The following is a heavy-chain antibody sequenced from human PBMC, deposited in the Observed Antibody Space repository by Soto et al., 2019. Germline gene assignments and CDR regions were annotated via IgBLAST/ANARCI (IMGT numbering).Heavy chain of an antibody. V-gene: IGHV2-26*01. Sequence: QVTLKESGPVLVKPTETLTLTCTVSGFSLSNARMGVSWIRQPQGKALEWLAHIFSNDENSYSTSLKSRLTNSKDTSKSQVVLTMTNMDPVDTATYYCALIRGYSYGIYYFDYWGQGTLVTVSS. J-gene: IGHJ4*02. CDR3: ALIRGYSYGIYYFDY. D-gene: IGHD5-18*01. CDR2: IFSNDEN. CDR1: GFSLSNARMG.